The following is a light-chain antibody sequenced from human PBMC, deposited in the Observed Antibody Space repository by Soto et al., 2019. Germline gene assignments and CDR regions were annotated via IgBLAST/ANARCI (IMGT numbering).Light chain of an antibody. CDR2: AAS. V-gene: IGKV1-39*01. J-gene: IGKJ1*01. Sequence: DIQMTQSPSSLSASVGDGVTISCRSSHSLSRKLSWYQQKPGKAPTLLIYAASRLQSGVPSRFSGSGSGTDFTLTINDLQPEDFATYYCQQSYSRVTFGQGTKVDI. CDR1: HSLSRK. CDR3: QQSYSRVT.